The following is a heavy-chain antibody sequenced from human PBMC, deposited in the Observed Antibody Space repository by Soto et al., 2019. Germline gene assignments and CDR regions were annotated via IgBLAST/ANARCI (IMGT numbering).Heavy chain of an antibody. V-gene: IGHV4-30-4*01. CDR2: IYYSGST. CDR3: ARVLDSSSWIDY. J-gene: IGHJ4*02. CDR1: GGSISSGDYY. D-gene: IGHD6-13*01. Sequence: SETLSLTCTVSGGSISSGDYYWSWIRQPPGKGLEWIGYIYYSGSTYYKTSLKSRVTISVDTSKNQFSLKLSSVTAADTAVYYCARVLDSSSWIDYWGQGTLVTVSS.